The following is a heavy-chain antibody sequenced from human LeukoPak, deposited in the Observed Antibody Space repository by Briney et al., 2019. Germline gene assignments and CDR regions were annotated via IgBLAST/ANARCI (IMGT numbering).Heavy chain of an antibody. D-gene: IGHD3-22*01. Sequence: SQTLSLTCTVSGGSISSGSYYWSWIRQPAGKGLEWIGRIYTSGSTNYNPSLKSRVTISVDTSKNQFSLKLSSVTAADTAVYYCAIDRQYYDDSSGYYPYWGQGTLVTVSS. CDR2: IYTSGST. V-gene: IGHV4-61*02. CDR3: AIDRQYYDDSSGYYPY. CDR1: GGSISSGSYY. J-gene: IGHJ4*02.